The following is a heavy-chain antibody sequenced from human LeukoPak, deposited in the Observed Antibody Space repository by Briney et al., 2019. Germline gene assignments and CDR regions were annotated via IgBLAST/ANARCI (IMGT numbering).Heavy chain of an antibody. CDR2: INHSGST. D-gene: IGHD6-13*01. J-gene: IGHJ4*02. Sequence: SETLSLTCAVYGGSFSGYYWSWIRQPPGKGLEWIGEINHSGSTNYNPSLKSRVTISVDTSKNQFSLKLSSVTAADTAVYYCARGLIAAAGDYWGQGTLVTVSS. CDR3: ARGLIAAAGDY. CDR1: GGSFSGYY. V-gene: IGHV4-34*01.